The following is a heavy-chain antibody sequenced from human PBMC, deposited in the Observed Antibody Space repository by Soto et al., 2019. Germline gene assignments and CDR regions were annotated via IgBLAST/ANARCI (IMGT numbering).Heavy chain of an antibody. CDR1: GFIFNAYS. CDR3: ARDYDIVTDDFTWFDP. Sequence: GGSLRLSCGASGFIFNAYSMNWVRQAPGKGLEWVASISSSSSHTYYADSVKGRFTISRDNAQSSLYLQMTRLRVEDTAVYYCARDYDIVTDDFTWFDPWGLGTLVTVSS. D-gene: IGHD3-9*01. J-gene: IGHJ5*02. CDR2: ISSSSSHT. V-gene: IGHV3-21*01.